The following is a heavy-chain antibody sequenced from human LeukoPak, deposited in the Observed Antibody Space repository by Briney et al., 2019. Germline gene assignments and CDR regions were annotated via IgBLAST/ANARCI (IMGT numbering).Heavy chain of an antibody. CDR1: GGSISSGGYS. CDR2: IYHSGST. J-gene: IGHJ4*02. Sequence: PSETLSLTCAVSGGSISSGGYSWSWIRQPPGKGLEWIGYIYHSGSTYYNPSLKSRVTISVDTSKNQFSLKLSSVTAADTAVYYCARGRGDILTGYYKRPIPGRFDYWGQGTLVTVSP. D-gene: IGHD3-9*01. CDR3: ARGRGDILTGYYKRPIPGRFDY. V-gene: IGHV4-30-2*01.